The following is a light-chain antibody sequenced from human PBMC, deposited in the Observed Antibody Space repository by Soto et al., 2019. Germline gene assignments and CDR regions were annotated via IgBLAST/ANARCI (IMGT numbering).Light chain of an antibody. CDR2: SNN. Sequence: QSVLTQPPSASGTPGQRVTISCSGSSSNIGTYTVNWYQQVPGTAPKLLIYSNNQRPSGVPDRFSGSKSGTSASLAISGLESEDEADYYCAAWDASLDGVIFGGGTKLTVL. V-gene: IGLV1-44*01. CDR3: AAWDASLDGVI. CDR1: SSNIGTYT. J-gene: IGLJ2*01.